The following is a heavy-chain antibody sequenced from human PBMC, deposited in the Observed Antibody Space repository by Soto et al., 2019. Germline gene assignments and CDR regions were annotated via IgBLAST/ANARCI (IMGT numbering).Heavy chain of an antibody. CDR2: IYTSGST. CDR3: ARDPGDITGTPGYYFDY. V-gene: IGHV4-4*07. CDR1: GGSISSYY. Sequence: SETPSLTCTVSGGSISSYYWSWIRQPAGKGLEWIGRIYTSGSTNYNPSLKSRVTMSVDTSKNQFSLKLSSVTAADTAVYYCARDPGDITGTPGYYFDYWGQGTLVTVSS. D-gene: IGHD1-7*01. J-gene: IGHJ4*02.